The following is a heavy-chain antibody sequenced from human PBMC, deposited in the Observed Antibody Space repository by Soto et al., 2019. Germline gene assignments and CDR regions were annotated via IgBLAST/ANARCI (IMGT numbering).Heavy chain of an antibody. D-gene: IGHD2-21*01. CDR1: GFTFSSYA. Sequence: GGSLRLSCAASGFTFSSYAMIWIRQVPGRGLEWVSGLYGSGRGIHYSDSVKGRFTISRDNSAYSVYLQMNNLRVDDTAVYYCAKDAIAADGVWIAHDWGQGTVVTVSS. CDR3: AKDAIAADGVWIAHD. CDR2: LYGSGRGI. J-gene: IGHJ4*02. V-gene: IGHV3-23*01.